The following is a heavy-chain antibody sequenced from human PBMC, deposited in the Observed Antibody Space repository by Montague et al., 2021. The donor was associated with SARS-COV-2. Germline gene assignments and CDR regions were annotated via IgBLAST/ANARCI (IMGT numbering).Heavy chain of an antibody. V-gene: IGHV4-4*07. CDR2: IYASGNT. CDR1: GGSIGNYY. Sequence: SETLSLTCTVSGGSIGNYYWSWIRQPAGKGLEWIGRIYASGNTNYNPSLKSRVTMSVDTSKNQFSLKLSSVTAADTAVYYCARDGSLRFEILIGPRHYYYGMDVWGQGTTVTVSS. CDR3: ARDGSLRFEILIGPRHYYYGMDV. D-gene: IGHD3-9*01. J-gene: IGHJ6*02.